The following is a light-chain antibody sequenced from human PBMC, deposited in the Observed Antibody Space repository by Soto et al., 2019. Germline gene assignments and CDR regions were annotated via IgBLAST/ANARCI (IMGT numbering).Light chain of an antibody. V-gene: IGKV3-15*01. J-gene: IGKJ2*01. CDR1: QSVRSK. CDR3: QQYNNWPPT. CDR2: GAS. Sequence: EKVMTQSPATLSVSPGKRATLSCRASQSVRSKLAWYQQKPGQAPRLLIYGASTGASGIPARFSGSGSGTDFTLTISSLESEDFAVYYCQQYNNWPPTFGQGTKLEIK.